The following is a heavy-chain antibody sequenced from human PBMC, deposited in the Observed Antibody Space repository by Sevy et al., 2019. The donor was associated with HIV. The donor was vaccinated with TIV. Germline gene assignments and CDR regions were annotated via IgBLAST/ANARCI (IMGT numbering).Heavy chain of an antibody. CDR1: GYTLNQLS. V-gene: IGHV1-24*01. CDR3: ATTKDYYESSGCPFDY. Sequence: ASVKVSCKVSGYTLNQLSMHWVRQAPGKGLEWMGSCDPEDGERFYAKKFQGRVTMTEETSTDTAYMELSSLRSEDTAVYYCATTKDYYESSGCPFDYWGQGTLVTVSS. J-gene: IGHJ4*02. CDR2: CDPEDGER. D-gene: IGHD3-22*01.